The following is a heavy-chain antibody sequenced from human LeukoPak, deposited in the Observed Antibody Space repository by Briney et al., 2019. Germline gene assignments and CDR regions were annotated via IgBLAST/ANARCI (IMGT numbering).Heavy chain of an antibody. CDR1: GYTFTVYD. Sequence: ASVRVSCKASGYTFTVYDVNWVRQATGQGLEWMGWMNPNTGDTGYARKFQGRVTMTRNSSIDTAYMELSGLRSEDTAVYYCTRGSLSGSSRDYWGQGTLLTVSS. D-gene: IGHD1-26*01. V-gene: IGHV1-8*01. CDR3: TRGSLSGSSRDY. J-gene: IGHJ4*02. CDR2: MNPNTGDT.